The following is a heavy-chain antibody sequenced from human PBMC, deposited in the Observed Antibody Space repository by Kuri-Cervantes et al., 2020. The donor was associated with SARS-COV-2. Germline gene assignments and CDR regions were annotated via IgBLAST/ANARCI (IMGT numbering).Heavy chain of an antibody. J-gene: IGHJ4*02. CDR1: GFTISSYN. D-gene: IGHD3-3*01. CDR2: LSSSSSYI. Sequence: GGSLRLSCAASGFTISSYNMNWVRQAPGKGLEWVSSLSSSSSYIYYADSVKGRFTISRSDTKNSLYLQMNSLRAEDTAVYYCARGGTDFWSGYSEDLGYWGQGTLVTVSS. CDR3: ARGGTDFWSGYSEDLGY. V-gene: IGHV3-21*01.